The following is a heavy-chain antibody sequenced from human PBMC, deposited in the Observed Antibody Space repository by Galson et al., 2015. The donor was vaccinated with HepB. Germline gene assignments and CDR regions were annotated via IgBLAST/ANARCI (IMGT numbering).Heavy chain of an antibody. V-gene: IGHV6-1*01. Sequence: CAISGDSVSSHSAAWNWIRQSPSRGLEWLGRTYYRSKWYNDFAASVKSRITINADTSKNHFSLQLNSVTPEDTAVYYCARGIAPGGHGMDVWGQGTTVTVSS. CDR3: ARGIAPGGHGMDV. D-gene: IGHD6-13*01. CDR2: TYYRSKWYN. J-gene: IGHJ6*02. CDR1: GDSVSSHSAA.